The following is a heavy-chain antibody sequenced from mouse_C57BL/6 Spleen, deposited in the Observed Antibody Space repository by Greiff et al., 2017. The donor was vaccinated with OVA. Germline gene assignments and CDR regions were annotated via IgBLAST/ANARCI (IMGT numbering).Heavy chain of an antibody. CDR2: ISSGSSTI. CDR1: GFTFSDYG. D-gene: IGHD2-12*01. V-gene: IGHV5-17*01. CDR3: ARGRRGSYWYCDV. Sequence: EVQRVESGGGLVKPGGSLKLSCAASGFTFSDYGMHWVRQAPEKGLEWVAYISSGSSTIDYADTVKGRFTISRDNAKNTLFLQMTSLRSEDTAMYYCARGRRGSYWYCDVWGTGTTVTVSS. J-gene: IGHJ1*03.